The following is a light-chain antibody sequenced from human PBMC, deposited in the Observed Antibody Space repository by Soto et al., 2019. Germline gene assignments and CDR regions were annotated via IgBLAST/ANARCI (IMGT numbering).Light chain of an antibody. CDR2: GAS. CDR1: ESVGTH. Sequence: EIVMTQSPATLSVSPGEGATLSCRASESVGTHLAWYQQKPGQAPRLLVYGASTRATGIPARFSGCGSGAEFTLTITSLQSEDFSIYYCQHYHYWPLTFGPGTRVDIK. V-gene: IGKV3D-15*01. CDR3: QHYHYWPLT. J-gene: IGKJ3*01.